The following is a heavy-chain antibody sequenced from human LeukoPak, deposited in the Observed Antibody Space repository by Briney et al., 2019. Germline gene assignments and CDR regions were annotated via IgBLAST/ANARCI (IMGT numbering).Heavy chain of an antibody. V-gene: IGHV1-2*02. J-gene: IGHJ4*02. Sequence: GASVKVSCKAAGYTFTGYYMHWGRQAPGQGLEWMGWINPNSGGTNYAQKFQGRVTMTRDTSISTAYMELSRLRSDDTAVYYCARFRATTEPHFDYWGQGTLVTVSS. CDR1: GYTFTGYY. CDR3: ARFRATTEPHFDY. CDR2: INPNSGGT. D-gene: IGHD1-26*01.